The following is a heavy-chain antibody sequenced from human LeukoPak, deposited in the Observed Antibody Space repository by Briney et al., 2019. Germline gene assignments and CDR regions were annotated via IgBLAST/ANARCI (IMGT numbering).Heavy chain of an antibody. CDR2: ISSSSSYI. CDR1: GFTFSSYN. D-gene: IGHD5-12*01. CDR3: ARGPSGYHNT. V-gene: IGHV3-21*01. J-gene: IGHJ4*02. Sequence: GGSLRLSCAASGFTFSSYNMNWVRQAPGKGLEWVSSISSSSSYIYHADSVKGRFTISRDNSKNTLYLQMNSLRAEDTAVYYCARGPSGYHNTGGQGTLVTVSS.